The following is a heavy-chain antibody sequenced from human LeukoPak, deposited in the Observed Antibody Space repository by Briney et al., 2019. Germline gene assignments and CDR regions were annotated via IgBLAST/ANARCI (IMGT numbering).Heavy chain of an antibody. CDR2: IYYSGST. V-gene: IGHV4-59*08. Sequence: PSETLSLTCTVSGGSISSYYWSWIRQPPGKGLEWMGYIYYSGSTNYNPSLKSRVTISVDTSKNQFSLKLSSVTAADTAVYYCARQGGVTMIVVVWGPTGYMDVWGKETTVTVSS. D-gene: IGHD3-22*01. J-gene: IGHJ6*03. CDR1: GGSISSYY. CDR3: ARQGGVTMIVVVWGPTGYMDV.